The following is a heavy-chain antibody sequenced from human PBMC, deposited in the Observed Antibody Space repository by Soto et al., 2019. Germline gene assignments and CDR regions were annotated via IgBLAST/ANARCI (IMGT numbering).Heavy chain of an antibody. CDR3: TTGSSYMVY. CDR2: INSKTDGGTT. D-gene: IGHD6-6*01. V-gene: IGHV3-15*07. J-gene: IGHJ4*02. Sequence: EVQLVESGGGLVKPGGSLRLSCAASGFTFSNAWMNWVRQAPGKGLEWVGRINSKTDGGTTDYAAPVKGRFTISRDDSNITLYLQMNSLKTEDTDVYYCTTGSSYMVYWGQGTLVTVSS. CDR1: GFTFSNAW.